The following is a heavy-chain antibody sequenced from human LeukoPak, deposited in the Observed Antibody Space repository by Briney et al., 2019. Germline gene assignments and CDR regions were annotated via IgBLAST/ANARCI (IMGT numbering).Heavy chain of an antibody. D-gene: IGHD1-26*01. Sequence: KAGESLRLSCAASGFTFSSYSMNWVRQAPGKGLEWVPSISSSSSYIYHADSVKGRFTISRDNPKNSLYLQMNSLRAEDTAVYYCARDLPPWELLTEFDYWGQGTLVTVSS. CDR2: ISSSSSYI. CDR1: GFTFSSYS. CDR3: ARDLPPWELLTEFDY. V-gene: IGHV3-21*01. J-gene: IGHJ4*02.